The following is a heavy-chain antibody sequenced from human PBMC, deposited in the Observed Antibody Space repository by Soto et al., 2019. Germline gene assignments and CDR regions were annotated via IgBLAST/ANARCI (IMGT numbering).Heavy chain of an antibody. CDR3: AREDSSSWSLPEYFQH. V-gene: IGHV3-21*01. CDR1: GFTFSSYS. Sequence: GGSLRLSCAASGFTFSSYSMNWVRQAPGKGLEWVSSISSSSSYIYYADSVKGRFTISRDNAKNSLYLQMNSLRAEDTAVYYCAREDSSSWSLPEYFQHWGQGTLVTVSS. CDR2: ISSSSSYI. J-gene: IGHJ1*01. D-gene: IGHD6-13*01.